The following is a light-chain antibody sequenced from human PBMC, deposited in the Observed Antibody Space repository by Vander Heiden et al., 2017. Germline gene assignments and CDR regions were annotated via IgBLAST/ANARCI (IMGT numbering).Light chain of an antibody. V-gene: IGLV3-9*01. CDR3: QVWDSSTVV. CDR1: NIGSKN. Sequence: SSELTQPLSVPVALGQTARITCGGNNIGSKNVHWYQQKPGQAPVLVIYRDSNRPSGIPERFSGSNSGNTATLTISRAQAGDEADYYCQVWDSSTVVFGGGTKLTVL. CDR2: RDS. J-gene: IGLJ2*01.